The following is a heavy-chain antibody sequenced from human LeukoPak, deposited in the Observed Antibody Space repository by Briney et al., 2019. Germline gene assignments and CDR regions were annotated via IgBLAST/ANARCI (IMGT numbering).Heavy chain of an antibody. CDR1: GFTISSNY. J-gene: IGHJ3*02. Sequence: GGSLRLSCAASGFTISSNYMSWVRQAPGKGLEWVSVIYSVGSTYYGDSVKGRFTISRDNSKNTLYLQMNSLRAEDTAVYYCARPAQPRYCSGGSCYSSAFDIWGQGTMVTVSS. CDR2: IYSVGST. D-gene: IGHD2-15*01. V-gene: IGHV3-53*01. CDR3: ARPAQPRYCSGGSCYSSAFDI.